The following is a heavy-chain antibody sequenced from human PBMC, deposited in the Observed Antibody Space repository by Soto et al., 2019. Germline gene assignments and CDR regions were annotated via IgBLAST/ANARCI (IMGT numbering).Heavy chain of an antibody. CDR1: GYTFTTYD. CDR3: ARRTTAWSAADY. D-gene: IGHD2-21*02. Sequence: QVQLVQSGAEVRKPGASVKVSCKASGYTFTTYDIYWVRQATGQGLEWMGWMNPNSGNTGYAQKFQGRVTMPRNTSISTAYMELSSLTSDDTAFYYCARRTTAWSAADYWGQGTLVTVSS. V-gene: IGHV1-8*01. CDR2: MNPNSGNT. J-gene: IGHJ4*02.